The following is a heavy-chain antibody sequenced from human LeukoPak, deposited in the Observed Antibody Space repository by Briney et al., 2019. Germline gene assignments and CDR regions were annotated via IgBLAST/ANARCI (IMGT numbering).Heavy chain of an antibody. J-gene: IGHJ4*02. V-gene: IGHV5-51*01. CDR1: GYSFTNYW. D-gene: IGHD2-21*02. Sequence: GESLKISCKGSGYSFTNYWIGWVRQMPGKGLEWMGIIYPDGSDTRYGPSFQGQVTISADKSIRTAYLQWSSLKASDTAMYYCARPLSGDKWAYYFDYWGQGTLVTVSS. CDR2: IYPDGSDT. CDR3: ARPLSGDKWAYYFDY.